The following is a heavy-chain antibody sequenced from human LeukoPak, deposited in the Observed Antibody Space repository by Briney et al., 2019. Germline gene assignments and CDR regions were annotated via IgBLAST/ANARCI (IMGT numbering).Heavy chain of an antibody. Sequence: GGSLRLSCAASGFTFNNYNMNWVRQAPGKGLEWVSAISGSGGSTYYADSVKGRFTISRDNSKNTLYLQMNSLRAEDTAVYYCARKMGLAVDRRTYYFDYWGQGTLVTVSS. CDR2: ISGSGGST. D-gene: IGHD1-14*01. CDR1: GFTFNNYN. CDR3: ARKMGLAVDRRTYYFDY. J-gene: IGHJ4*02. V-gene: IGHV3-23*01.